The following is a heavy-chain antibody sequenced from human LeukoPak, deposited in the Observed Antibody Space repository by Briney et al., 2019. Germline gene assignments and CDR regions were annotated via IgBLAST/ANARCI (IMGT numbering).Heavy chain of an antibody. CDR3: ARGAPLLWFGELLPPAYDY. D-gene: IGHD3-10*01. CDR1: GGSISSSNDY. CDR2: IYYSGTT. J-gene: IGHJ4*02. Sequence: SETLSLTCIVSGGSISSSNDYWGWIRQPPGKGLEWIGSIYYSGTTFYNPSLKSRVTISVDTSKSQFSLKLSSVTAADTAVYYCARGAPLLWFGELLPPAYDYWGQGTLVTVSS. V-gene: IGHV4-39*01.